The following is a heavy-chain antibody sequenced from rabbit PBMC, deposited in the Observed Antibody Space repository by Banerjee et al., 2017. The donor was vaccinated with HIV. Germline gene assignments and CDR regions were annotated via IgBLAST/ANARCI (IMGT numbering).Heavy chain of an antibody. CDR3: ARDDDISSGYVFKL. CDR2: IYGGSVGWT. D-gene: IGHD1-1*01. Sequence: QSLEESGGDLVKPGASLTLTCTASGFSFSSSYYMCWVRQAPGKGLEWIGCIYGGSVGWTYYAGWVNGRFTISKTSTTVTLQMTSLTAADTATYFCARDDDISSGYVFKLWGQGTLVTVS. J-gene: IGHJ4*01. CDR1: GFSFSSSYY. V-gene: IGHV1S40*01.